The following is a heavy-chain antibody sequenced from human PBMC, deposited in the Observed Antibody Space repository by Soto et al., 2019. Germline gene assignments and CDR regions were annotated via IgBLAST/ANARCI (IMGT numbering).Heavy chain of an antibody. Sequence: GASLKISCKGSGYSFTSYWISWVRQMPGKGLEWMGRIDPSDSYTNYSPSFQGHVTISADKSISTAYLQWSSLKASDTAMYYCARLPGAYYGSGSYYKGDFDYWGQGTLVTVSS. D-gene: IGHD3-10*01. J-gene: IGHJ4*02. CDR3: ARLPGAYYGSGSYYKGDFDY. CDR1: GYSFTSYW. CDR2: IDPSDSYT. V-gene: IGHV5-10-1*01.